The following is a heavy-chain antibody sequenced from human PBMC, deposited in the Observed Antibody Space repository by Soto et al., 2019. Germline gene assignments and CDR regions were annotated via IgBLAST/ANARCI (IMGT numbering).Heavy chain of an antibody. CDR1: GYDFSSYG. CDR3: VRDPQRNDY. CDR2: ISASNGNR. J-gene: IGHJ4*02. V-gene: IGHV1-18*04. Sequence: QVQLVQSGAEVKKPGASVKVSCKASGYDFSSYGISWVRQAPGQGLEWMGWISASNGNRDYAQQFQGRVTMTSDTSRTTAYMELRSLRSDDTAVYYCVRDPQRNDYLGQGNLVNVSS. D-gene: IGHD2-2*01.